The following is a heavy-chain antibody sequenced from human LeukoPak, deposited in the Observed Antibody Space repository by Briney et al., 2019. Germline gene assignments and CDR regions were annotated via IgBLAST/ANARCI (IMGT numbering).Heavy chain of an antibody. J-gene: IGHJ4*02. Sequence: PSETLSLTCTVSGGSISSYYWSWIRQPPGKGLEWIGYIYYSGSTNYNPSLKSRVTISVDTSKNQCSLKLSSVTAADTAVYYCARHMGLGYSYGYPYFDYWGQGTLVTVSS. CDR2: IYYSGST. CDR1: GGSISSYY. CDR3: ARHMGLGYSYGYPYFDY. V-gene: IGHV4-59*08. D-gene: IGHD5-18*01.